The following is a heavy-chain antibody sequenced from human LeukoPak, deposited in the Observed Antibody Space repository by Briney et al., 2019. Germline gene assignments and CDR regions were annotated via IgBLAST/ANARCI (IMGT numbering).Heavy chain of an antibody. Sequence: GRSLRLSCVPSGFTFSTYDMGWVRQAPGEGLEWVSGITANTRGSITYYADSVKGRFTISRDSSKDTLYLQMNSLRAEDTAVYFCARGGYFSFDYWGQGTLVTVSS. CDR1: GFTFSTYD. CDR2: ITANTRGSIT. CDR3: ARGGYFSFDY. J-gene: IGHJ4*02. D-gene: IGHD2/OR15-2a*01. V-gene: IGHV3-23*01.